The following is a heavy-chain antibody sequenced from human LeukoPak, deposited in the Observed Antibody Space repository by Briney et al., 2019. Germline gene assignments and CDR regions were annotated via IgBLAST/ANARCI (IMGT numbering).Heavy chain of an antibody. CDR3: ARDFERNYCSGGSCYGNWFDP. Sequence: KPSETLSLTCAVSGYSISSGYYWGWLRQPPGKGRMWIGSIYHSGSTYYNPSLESGVTISEDTSKKHFSLTLSSATAADTAVYYCARDFERNYCSGGSCYGNWFDPWGQGTLVPVSS. CDR1: GYSISSGYY. J-gene: IGHJ5*02. V-gene: IGHV4-38-2*02. D-gene: IGHD2-15*01. CDR2: IYHSGST.